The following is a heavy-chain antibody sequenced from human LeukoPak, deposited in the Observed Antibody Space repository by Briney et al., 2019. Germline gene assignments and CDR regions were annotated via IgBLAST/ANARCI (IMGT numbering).Heavy chain of an antibody. J-gene: IGHJ4*02. CDR3: ARGSITEPDY. D-gene: IGHD5-12*01. CDR2: INPSGGST. CDR1: GYIFTGYY. V-gene: IGHV1-46*01. Sequence: ASVKVSCKASGYIFTGYYMHWVRQAPGQGLEWMGIINPSGGSTSYAQKFQGGVTMTRDTSTSTVYMELSSLRSEATAVYYCARGSITEPDYWGQGTLVTVSS.